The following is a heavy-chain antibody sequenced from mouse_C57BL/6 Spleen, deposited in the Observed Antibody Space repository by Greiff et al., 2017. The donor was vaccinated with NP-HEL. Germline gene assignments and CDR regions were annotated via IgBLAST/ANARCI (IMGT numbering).Heavy chain of an antibody. CDR3: ARDYYSNYYYAMDY. V-gene: IGHV3-6*01. Sequence: EVQLQESGPGLVKPSQSLSLTCSVTGYSITSGYYWNWIRQFPGNKLEWMGYISYDGSNNYNPSLKNRIPITRDTSKNQFFLKLNSVTTEDTATYYCARDYYSNYYYAMDYWGQGTSVTVSS. CDR1: GYSITSGYY. D-gene: IGHD2-5*01. J-gene: IGHJ4*01. CDR2: ISYDGSN.